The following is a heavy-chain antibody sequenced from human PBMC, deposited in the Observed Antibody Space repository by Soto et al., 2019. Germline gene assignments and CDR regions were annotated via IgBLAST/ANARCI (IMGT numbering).Heavy chain of an antibody. J-gene: IGHJ6*02. Sequence: QVQLVQSGAEVKKPGASLRVSCKASGYTFTSYGITWVRQAPGQGLEWVGWISPYDGDTPQGQTLQGRDTMTTETSTRTAHMELRSQRSDDTAVDYCARKRIKGTYGQNKCHKYGRDVWGQGTTVTVSS. CDR1: GYTFTSYG. V-gene: IGHV1-18*01. CDR2: ISPYDGDT. D-gene: IGHD3-10*01. CDR3: ARKRIKGTYGQNKCHKYGRDV.